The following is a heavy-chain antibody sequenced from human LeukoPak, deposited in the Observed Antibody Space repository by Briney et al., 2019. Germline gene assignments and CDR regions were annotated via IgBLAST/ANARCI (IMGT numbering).Heavy chain of an antibody. CDR3: ARWFDY. CDR2: IKQDRSEK. Sequence: GGSLRLSCAASGFTFSNYWMNWVRQAPGKGLEWVANIKQDRSEKYYVDSVKGRFTISRDNAKNSLYLQMNSLRAEDTAVYYCARWFDYWGQGTLVTVSS. J-gene: IGHJ4*02. V-gene: IGHV3-7*01. CDR1: GFTFSNYW.